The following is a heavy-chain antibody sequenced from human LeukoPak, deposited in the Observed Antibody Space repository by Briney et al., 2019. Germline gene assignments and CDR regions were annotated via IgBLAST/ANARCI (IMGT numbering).Heavy chain of an antibody. CDR1: GGSISSGGYY. D-gene: IGHD1-14*01. V-gene: IGHV4-31*03. J-gene: IGHJ6*02. CDR3: ARDLQPVWGYYGMDV. Sequence: SETLSLTCTVSGGSISSGGYYWSWIRQHPGKGLEWIGYIYYSGSTYYNPSLKSRVTISVDTSKNQFSLKLSSVTAADKAVYYCARDLQPVWGYYGMDVWGQGTTVTVSS. CDR2: IYYSGST.